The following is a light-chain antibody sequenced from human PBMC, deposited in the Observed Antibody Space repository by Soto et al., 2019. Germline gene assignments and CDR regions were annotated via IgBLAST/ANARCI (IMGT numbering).Light chain of an antibody. V-gene: IGKV3-15*01. CDR2: GAS. CDR3: QQDNNWPPA. J-gene: IGKJ3*01. Sequence: EIVMTQSPGTLSVSPGEGATLSCRASQSVGSDLAWYLQKPGQAPRLLISGASTRATGIPARFSGSGSGTEFTLTISSLQSEDIAVYYCQQDNNWPPAFGPGTKLDIK. CDR1: QSVGSD.